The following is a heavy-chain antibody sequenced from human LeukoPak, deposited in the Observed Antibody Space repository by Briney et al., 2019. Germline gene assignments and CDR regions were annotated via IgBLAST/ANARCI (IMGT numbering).Heavy chain of an antibody. D-gene: IGHD3-10*01. V-gene: IGHV4-59*01. CDR1: GGSISSYY. J-gene: IGHJ6*03. CDR3: ARGTMVRGVIGYYYYMDV. Sequence: SETLSLTCTVSGGSISSYYWSWIRQPPGKGLEWIGYIYYSGSTNYKPSLKSRVTISVDTSKNQFSLKLSSVTAADTAVYYCARGTMVRGVIGYYYYMDVWGKGTTVTISS. CDR2: IYYSGST.